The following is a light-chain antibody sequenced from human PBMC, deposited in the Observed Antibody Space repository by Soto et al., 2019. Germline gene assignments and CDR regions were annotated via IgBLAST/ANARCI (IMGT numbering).Light chain of an antibody. V-gene: IGLV1-40*01. CDR3: QSYDSSLTL. J-gene: IGLJ1*01. CDR1: SSNIGAGYD. CDR2: GNS. Sequence: QSVLTQPRSVSGAPGQRVTISCTGSSSNIGAGYDVHWYQQLPGTAPKLLIYGNSNRPSGVPDRFSGSKSGTSASLAITGLQAEDEADYYCQSYDSSLTLFGTGTKVTVL.